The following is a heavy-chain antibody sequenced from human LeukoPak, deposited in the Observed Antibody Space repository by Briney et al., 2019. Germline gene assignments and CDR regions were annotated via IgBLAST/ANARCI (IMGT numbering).Heavy chain of an antibody. J-gene: IGHJ4*02. V-gene: IGHV3-7*04. Sequence: GGSLRLSCEAAGFMLRGYWMSWVRQDRGKGLEWVANIKQDGSEKFYVDSVKGRFTISRDNAKNSLYLQMNSLRAEDTAVYYCARSVGDAFDHWGQGTLVT. CDR3: ARSVGDAFDH. D-gene: IGHD1-26*01. CDR1: GFMLRGYW. CDR2: IKQDGSEK.